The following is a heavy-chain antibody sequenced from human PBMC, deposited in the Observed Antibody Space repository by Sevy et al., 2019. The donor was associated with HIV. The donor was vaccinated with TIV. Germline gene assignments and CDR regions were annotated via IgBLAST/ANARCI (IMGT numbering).Heavy chain of an antibody. J-gene: IGHJ4*02. CDR3: AKDGDIVVVPAECTIQLWQFFDY. Sequence: GGCLRLSCAASGFTFSSYAMSWVRQAPGKGLEWVSAISGSGGSTYYADSVKGRFTISRDNSKNTLYLQMNSLRAEDTAVYYCAKDGDIVVVPAECTIQLWQFFDYWGQGTLVTVSS. V-gene: IGHV3-23*01. D-gene: IGHD2-2*01. CDR1: GFTFSSYA. CDR2: ISGSGGST.